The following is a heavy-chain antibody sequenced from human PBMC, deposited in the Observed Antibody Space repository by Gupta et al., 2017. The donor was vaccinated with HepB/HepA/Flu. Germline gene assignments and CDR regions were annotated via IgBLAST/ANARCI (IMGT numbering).Heavy chain of an antibody. CDR2: ISYDGSNK. V-gene: IGHV3-30*18. Sequence: QVQLVESGGGVVQPGRSLRLSCAASGFPFSSYGMHWVRQAPGKGLEWVAVISYDGSNKYYADSVKGRFTISRDNSKNTLYLQMNSLGAEDTAVYYCAKSGDGGAFDYWGQGTLVTVSS. CDR1: GFPFSSYG. D-gene: IGHD3-10*01. J-gene: IGHJ4*02. CDR3: AKSGDGGAFDY.